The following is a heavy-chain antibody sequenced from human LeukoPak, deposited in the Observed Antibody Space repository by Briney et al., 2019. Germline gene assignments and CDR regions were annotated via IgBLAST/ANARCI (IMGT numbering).Heavy chain of an antibody. CDR2: IIPIFGTA. Sequence: GASVKVSCKASGGTFSSYAISWVRQAPGQGLEGMGGIIPIFGTANYAQKFQGRVTITADESTSTAYMELSSPRSEDTAVYYCARGYYDFWSGYYYWGQGTLVTVSS. CDR1: GGTFSSYA. V-gene: IGHV1-69*13. J-gene: IGHJ4*02. D-gene: IGHD3-3*01. CDR3: ARGYYDFWSGYYY.